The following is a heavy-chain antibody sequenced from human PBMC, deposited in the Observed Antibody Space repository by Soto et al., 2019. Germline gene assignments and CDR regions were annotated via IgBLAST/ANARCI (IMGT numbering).Heavy chain of an antibody. V-gene: IGHV4-31*03. D-gene: IGHD2-21*02. CDR3: ARVCGGDCHYGMDV. J-gene: IGHJ6*02. Sequence: PSETQSLTSTVSGGNIGSGGYYWSWIRQHPGKGLEWIGYIYYSGSTYYNPSLKSRVTISVDMSKNQFSLKLSSVTAADTAVYYCARVCGGDCHYGMDVWGQGTTVTVSS. CDR1: GGNIGSGGYY. CDR2: IYYSGST.